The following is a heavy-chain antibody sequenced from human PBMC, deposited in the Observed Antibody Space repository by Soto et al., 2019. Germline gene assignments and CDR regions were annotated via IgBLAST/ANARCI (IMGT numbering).Heavy chain of an antibody. J-gene: IGHJ6*02. CDR1: GISFSDYW. CDR2: IKQDGSEK. CDR3: ARGGVYSTSSLPRFYYYAMDV. D-gene: IGHD6-6*01. Sequence: EVQLVESGGGLVQPGGSLRLSCADSGISFSDYWMTWVRQAPGKGLEWVASIKQDGSEKSYVDSVEGRFTISRDNAKNSVYLQMDSLRVGDTAVYYCARGGVYSTSSLPRFYYYAMDVWGQGTTVTVSS. V-gene: IGHV3-7*01.